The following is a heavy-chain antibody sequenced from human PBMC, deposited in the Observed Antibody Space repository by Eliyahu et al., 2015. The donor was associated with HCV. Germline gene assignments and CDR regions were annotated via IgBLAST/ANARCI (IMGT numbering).Heavy chain of an antibody. CDR2: IYYSGST. D-gene: IGHD5-12*01. Sequence: QVQLQESGPGLVKPSETLSLTCTVSGGSISSYYWSWIRQPPGKGLEWIGYIYYSGSTNYNPSLKSRVTISVDTSKNQFSLKLSSVTAADTAVYYCARDSGHFQGKFQMMWGDVDYFDYWGQGTLVTVSS. CDR1: GGSISSYY. J-gene: IGHJ4*02. CDR3: ARDSGHFQGKFQMMWGDVDYFDY. V-gene: IGHV4-59*01.